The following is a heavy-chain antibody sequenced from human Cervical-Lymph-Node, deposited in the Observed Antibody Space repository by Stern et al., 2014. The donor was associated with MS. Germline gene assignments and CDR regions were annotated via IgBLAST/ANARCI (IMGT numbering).Heavy chain of an antibody. CDR3: ARDLRVLGTTGWFDP. D-gene: IGHD1-7*01. CDR1: GYTFTTFG. CDR2: ISTYNGKT. V-gene: IGHV1-18*01. Sequence: VQLVESGPEVKNPGASVKVSCKASGYTFTTFGVHWVRQAPGPGLEWMGWISTYNGKTNYAQKFQGRVIMSTDTSTTTAYMELRSLRSDDTAIYYCARDLRVLGTTGWFDPWGQGTLVTVSS. J-gene: IGHJ5*02.